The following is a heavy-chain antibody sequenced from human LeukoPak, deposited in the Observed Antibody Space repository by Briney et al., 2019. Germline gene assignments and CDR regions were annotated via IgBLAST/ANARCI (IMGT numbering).Heavy chain of an antibody. V-gene: IGHV3-30*14. CDR1: GFTFSSYA. D-gene: IGHD1-26*01. Sequence: PGGSLRLSCAASGFTFSSYAMHWVRQAPGKGLEWVAVISYDGSNKYYADSVKGRFTISRDNSKNTLYLQMNSLRAEDTAVYYCAYSGSYWDPDYWGQGTLVTVSS. J-gene: IGHJ4*02. CDR2: ISYDGSNK. CDR3: AYSGSYWDPDY.